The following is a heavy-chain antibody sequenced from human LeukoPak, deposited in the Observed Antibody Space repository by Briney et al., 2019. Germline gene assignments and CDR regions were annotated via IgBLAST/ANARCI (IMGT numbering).Heavy chain of an antibody. CDR2: IWYDGSNK. D-gene: IGHD4-17*01. CDR1: GFTFSSYG. Sequence: PGGSLRLSCAASGFTFSSYGMHWVRQAPGKGLEWVAVIWYDGSNKYYADSVKGRFTISRDNSKNTLYLQMNSLRDEDTAVYYCARDLSRSVTVDYWGQGTLVTVSS. J-gene: IGHJ4*02. CDR3: ARDLSRSVTVDY. V-gene: IGHV3-33*01.